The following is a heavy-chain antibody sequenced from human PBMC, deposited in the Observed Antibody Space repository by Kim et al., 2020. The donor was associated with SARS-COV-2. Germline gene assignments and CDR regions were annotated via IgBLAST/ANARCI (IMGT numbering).Heavy chain of an antibody. Sequence: GGSLRLSCAASGFTFSSYGMHWVRQAPGKGLEWVAVISYDGSNKYYADSVKGRFTISRDNSKNTLYLQMNSLRAEDTAVYYCAKDRRVRGVIINYYYYGMDVWGQGTTVTVSS. D-gene: IGHD3-10*01. J-gene: IGHJ6*02. CDR3: AKDRRVRGVIINYYYYGMDV. CDR1: GFTFSSYG. CDR2: ISYDGSNK. V-gene: IGHV3-30*18.